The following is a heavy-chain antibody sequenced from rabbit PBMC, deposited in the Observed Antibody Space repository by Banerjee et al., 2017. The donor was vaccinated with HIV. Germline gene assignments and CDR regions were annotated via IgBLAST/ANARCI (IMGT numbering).Heavy chain of an antibody. Sequence: QEQLVESGGDLVKPGASLTLTCTASGFSFSGNYDMCWVRQAPGKGLEWIACIYAGSSGSTYYASWAKGRFTISKPSATTVTLQMTSLTAADTATYFCARDLAGVTGWNFNLWGPGTLVTVS. CDR1: GFSFSGNYD. D-gene: IGHD4-1*01. J-gene: IGHJ4*01. CDR3: ARDLAGVTGWNFNL. V-gene: IGHV1S45*01. CDR2: IYAGSSGST.